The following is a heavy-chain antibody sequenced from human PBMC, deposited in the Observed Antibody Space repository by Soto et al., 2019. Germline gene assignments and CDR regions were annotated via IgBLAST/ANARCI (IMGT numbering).Heavy chain of an antibody. CDR2: ISSSSSDI. V-gene: IGHV3-21*01. CDR1: GFTFRSYT. CDR3: ASLVAAPSSFSSYYYGMDV. J-gene: IGHJ6*02. Sequence: LRLSCAASGFTFRSYTMDWVRQAPGKGLEWVSSISSSSSDIYYADSVKGRFTVSRDNAKNSLYLQMNSLRAEDTAVYYCASLVAAPSSFSSYYYGMDVWGQGTTVTVSS. D-gene: IGHD6-6*01.